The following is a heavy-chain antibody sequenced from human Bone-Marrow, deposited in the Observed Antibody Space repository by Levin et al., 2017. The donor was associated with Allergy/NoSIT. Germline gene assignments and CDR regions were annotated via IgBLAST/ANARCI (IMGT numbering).Heavy chain of an antibody. Sequence: PSETLSLTCAASGFTFSSYAMSWVRQAPGKGLEWVLAISGSGGSTYYADSVKGRFTISRDNSKNTLYLQMNSLRAEDTAVYYCAKDGLWFGEGWGQGTLVTVSS. CDR1: GFTFSSYA. CDR3: AKDGLWFGEG. D-gene: IGHD3-10*01. J-gene: IGHJ4*02. V-gene: IGHV3-23*01. CDR2: ISGSGGST.